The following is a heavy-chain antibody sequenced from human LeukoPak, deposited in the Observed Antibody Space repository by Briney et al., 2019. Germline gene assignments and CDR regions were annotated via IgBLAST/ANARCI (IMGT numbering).Heavy chain of an antibody. J-gene: IGHJ4*02. CDR1: GFTFSSYA. V-gene: IGHV4-34*01. Sequence: GSLRLSCAASGFTFSSYAMSWIRQPPGKGLEWIGEINHSGSTNYNPSLKSRVTISVDTSKNQFSLKLSSVTAADTAVYYCARLPARRVVTTPTYFDFWGQGTLVTVSS. CDR2: INHSGST. D-gene: IGHD2-21*02. CDR3: ARLPARRVVTTPTYFDF.